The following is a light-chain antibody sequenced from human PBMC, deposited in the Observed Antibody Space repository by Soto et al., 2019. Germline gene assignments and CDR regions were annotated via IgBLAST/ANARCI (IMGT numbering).Light chain of an antibody. CDR3: QQRNNWPPTWT. Sequence: EIVLTQSPASLSLSPGERATLSCRASQSVSSYLAWYQQKPGQAPRLVIFDASNRATGIPARFSGSGSGTDFTLTISSLDPEDCAVYYCQQRNNWPPTWTFGQGTKVDIK. V-gene: IGKV3-11*01. CDR2: DAS. CDR1: QSVSSY. J-gene: IGKJ1*01.